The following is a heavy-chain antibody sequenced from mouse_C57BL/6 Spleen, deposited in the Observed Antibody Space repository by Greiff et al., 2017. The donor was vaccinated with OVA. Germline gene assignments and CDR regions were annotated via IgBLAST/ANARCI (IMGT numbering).Heavy chain of an antibody. CDR1: GFTFSSYA. J-gene: IGHJ4*01. CDR2: ISDGGSYT. V-gene: IGHV5-4*01. Sequence: EVQLVESGGGLVKPGGSLKLSCAASGFTFSSYAMSWVRQTPEKRLEWVATISDGGSYTYYTDNVKGRFTISRDNAKNNLYLQLSHLTSEDTAVYYCARETDYYAMDYWGQGTSVTVSS. CDR3: ARETDYYAMDY.